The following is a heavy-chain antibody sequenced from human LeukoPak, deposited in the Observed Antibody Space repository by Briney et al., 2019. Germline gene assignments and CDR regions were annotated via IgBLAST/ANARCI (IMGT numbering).Heavy chain of an antibody. V-gene: IGHV4-34*01. CDR2: INHSGST. CDR1: GGSFSGYY. D-gene: IGHD2-2*01. J-gene: IGHJ3*02. Sequence: PSETLSLTCAVYGGSFSGYYWSWIRQPPGKGRERIGEINHSGSTNYNPSLKSRVTISVDTSKNQFSLKLSSVTAADTAVYYCARGPDIVVVPAAISCAFDIWGQGTMVTVSS. CDR3: ARGPDIVVVPAAISCAFDI.